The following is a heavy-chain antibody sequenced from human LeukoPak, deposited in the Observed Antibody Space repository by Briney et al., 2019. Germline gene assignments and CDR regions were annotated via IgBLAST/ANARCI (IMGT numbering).Heavy chain of an antibody. CDR2: IIPIFGTA. V-gene: IGHV1-69*13. CDR3: ARGGPSILVVVAAQYDAFDI. D-gene: IGHD2-15*01. Sequence: SVKVSCKASGGTFSSYAISWVRQAPGQGLVWMGGIIPIFGTANYAQKFQGRVTITADESTSTAYMELSSLRSEDTAVYYCARGGPSILVVVAAQYDAFDIWGQGTMVTVSA. CDR1: GGTFSSYA. J-gene: IGHJ3*02.